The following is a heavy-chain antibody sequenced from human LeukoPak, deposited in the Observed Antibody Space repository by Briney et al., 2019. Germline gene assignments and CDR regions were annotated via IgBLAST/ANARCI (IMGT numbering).Heavy chain of an antibody. J-gene: IGHJ6*02. Sequence: GASVKVSCKASGYTFTSYDINWVRQATGQGLEWMGWMNPNSGNTGYAQKFQGRVTMTRNTSISTAYMELSSLRSEDTAVYYCARVSSSWYMDYYGMDVWGQGXTVTVSS. CDR1: GYTFTSYD. CDR3: ARVSSSWYMDYYGMDV. CDR2: MNPNSGNT. V-gene: IGHV1-8*01. D-gene: IGHD6-13*01.